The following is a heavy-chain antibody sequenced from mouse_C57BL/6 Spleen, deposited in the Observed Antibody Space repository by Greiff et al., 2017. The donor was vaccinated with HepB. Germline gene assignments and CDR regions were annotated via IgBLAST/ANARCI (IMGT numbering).Heavy chain of an antibody. CDR2: INPSSGYT. V-gene: IGHV1-7*01. D-gene: IGHD1-1*01. CDR3: ARNYYGSSPAY. J-gene: IGHJ3*01. Sequence: VQVVESGAELAKPGASVKLSCKASGYTFTSYWMHWVKQRPGQGLEWIGYINPSSGYTKYNQKFKDKATLTADKSSSTAYMQLSSLTYEDSAVYYCARNYYGSSPAYWGQGTLVTVSA. CDR1: GYTFTSYW.